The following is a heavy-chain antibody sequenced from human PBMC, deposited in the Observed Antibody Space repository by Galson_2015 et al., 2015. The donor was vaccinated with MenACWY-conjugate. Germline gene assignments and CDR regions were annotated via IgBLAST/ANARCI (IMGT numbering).Heavy chain of an antibody. D-gene: IGHD6-19*01. J-gene: IGHJ4*02. CDR3: ARGLIGYSSDPLDF. CDR2: MSYDGSNQ. V-gene: IGHV3-30*01. Sequence: SLRLSCAASGFTFSSYTMHWVRQTPGKGLEWVALMSYDGSNQYYADSLKGRLTISRDNSKSTLYLQMDSLRAEDTAVYYCARGLIGYSSDPLDFWGQGALVTVSS. CDR1: GFTFSSYT.